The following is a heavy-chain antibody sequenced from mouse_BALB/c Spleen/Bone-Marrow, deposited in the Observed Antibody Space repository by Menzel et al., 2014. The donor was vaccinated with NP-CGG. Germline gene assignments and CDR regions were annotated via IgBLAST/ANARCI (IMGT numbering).Heavy chain of an antibody. CDR1: GFSLTNYG. CDR2: IWAGGST. J-gene: IGHJ4*01. V-gene: IGHV2-9*02. Sequence: VQLQQSGPGLVAPSQSLSITCTVSGFSLTNYGVHWVRQPPGKGLEWLGVIWAGGSTNYNSALMSRLSISKDNSKSQVFLKMIGLQTDDTAMYYCARVTSSAVGAMDYWGQGTSVTVSS. D-gene: IGHD3-2*02. CDR3: ARVTSSAVGAMDY.